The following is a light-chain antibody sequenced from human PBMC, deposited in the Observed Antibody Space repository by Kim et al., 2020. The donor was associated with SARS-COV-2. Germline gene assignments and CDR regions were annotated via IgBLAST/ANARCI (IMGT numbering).Light chain of an antibody. Sequence: EIVLTQPPGTLSLSPGERATLSCRASQSVSSSYLAWYQQKPGQAPRLLIYGASSRATGIPDRFSGSVSGTDFTLTISRLEPEDFAVYYCQQYGSSPLTFGGGTKVDIK. J-gene: IGKJ4*01. CDR2: GAS. V-gene: IGKV3-20*01. CDR3: QQYGSSPLT. CDR1: QSVSSSY.